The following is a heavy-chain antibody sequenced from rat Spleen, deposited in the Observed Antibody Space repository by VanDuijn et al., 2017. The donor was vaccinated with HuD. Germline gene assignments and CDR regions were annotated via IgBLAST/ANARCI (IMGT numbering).Heavy chain of an antibody. J-gene: IGHJ3*01. CDR3: ARNDGTYYYRFAY. CDR2: ISYSGST. D-gene: IGHD1-12*02. V-gene: IGHV3-1*01. Sequence: EVQLQESGPGLVKPSQSLSLTCSVTGYSITSNYWGWIRKFPGNKMEWIGHISYSGSTSYNPSLKSRISITRDTSKNQFFLQVNSVTTEDTATYYCARNDGTYYYRFAYWGQGTLVTVSS. CDR1: GYSITSNY.